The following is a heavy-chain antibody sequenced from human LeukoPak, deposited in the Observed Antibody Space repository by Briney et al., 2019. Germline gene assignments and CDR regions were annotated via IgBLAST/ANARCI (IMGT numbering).Heavy chain of an antibody. CDR3: ARVSSSSWYGGLILDLYNWFDP. V-gene: IGHV1-8*02. CDR2: MNPNSGNT. CDR1: GYTFTGYY. J-gene: IGHJ5*02. D-gene: IGHD6-13*01. Sequence: GASVKVSCKASGYTFTGYYMHWVRQATGQGLEWMGWMNPNSGNTGYAQKFQGRVTMTRNTSISTAYMELSSLRSEDTAVYYCARVSSSSWYGGLILDLYNWFDPWGQGTLVTVSS.